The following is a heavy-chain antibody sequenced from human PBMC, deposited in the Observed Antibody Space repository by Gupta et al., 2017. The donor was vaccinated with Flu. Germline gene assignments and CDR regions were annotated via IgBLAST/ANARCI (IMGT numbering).Heavy chain of an antibody. Sequence: EVQLVESGGGLVQPGGSLRLSCAASGFTFSSYSMNWVRQAPGKGLEWVSYISSSSSTIYYADSVKGRFTISRDNAKNSLYLQMNSLRDEDTAVYYCARGTPIRFLEWLLDYWGQGTLVTVSS. CDR3: ARGTPIRFLEWLLDY. D-gene: IGHD3-3*01. CDR2: ISSSSSTI. V-gene: IGHV3-48*02. CDR1: GFTFSSYS. J-gene: IGHJ4*02.